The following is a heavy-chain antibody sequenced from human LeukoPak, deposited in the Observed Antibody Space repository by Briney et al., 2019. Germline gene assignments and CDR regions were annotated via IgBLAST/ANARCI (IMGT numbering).Heavy chain of an antibody. CDR1: GFTFSSYG. CDR2: VWYEGTNK. CDR3: ARQGGVGSYATGSWFDP. J-gene: IGHJ5*02. Sequence: GGSLRLSCAASGFTFSSYGMHWVRQAPGKGLDWVAVVWYEGTNKYYADSVRGRFTISRDNSKNTLYLQMNSLRAEDTAVYYCARQGGVGSYATGSWFDPWGQGTLVTVSS. D-gene: IGHD1-26*01. V-gene: IGHV3-33*01.